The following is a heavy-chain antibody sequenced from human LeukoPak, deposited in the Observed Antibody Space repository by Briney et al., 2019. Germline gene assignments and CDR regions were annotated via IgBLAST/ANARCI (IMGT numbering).Heavy chain of an antibody. V-gene: IGHV1-46*01. CDR3: ARDPYGPRTGYYYYMDV. CDR2: INPSGGST. Sequence: GASVKVSCKASGYTFTSCYMHWVRQAPGQGLEWMGIINPSGGSTSYAQKFQGRVTMTRDTSTSTVYMELSSLRSEDTAVYYCARDPYGPRTGYYYYMDVWGKGTTVTVSS. J-gene: IGHJ6*03. D-gene: IGHD3-10*01. CDR1: GYTFTSCY.